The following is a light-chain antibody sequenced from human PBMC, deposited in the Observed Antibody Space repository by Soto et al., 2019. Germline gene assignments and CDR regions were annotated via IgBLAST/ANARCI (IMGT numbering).Light chain of an antibody. J-gene: IGKJ1*01. CDR1: QGISSY. CDR3: QQYYSYPRT. V-gene: IGKV1-8*01. Sequence: IRMTQSPSSFSASTGERVTITCRASQGISSYLAWYQQKPGKDPKLLIYAASTLQSGVPSRFSGSGSGTDFTLIISCLQSEDFATYYCQQYYSYPRTFGQGTKVEIK. CDR2: AAS.